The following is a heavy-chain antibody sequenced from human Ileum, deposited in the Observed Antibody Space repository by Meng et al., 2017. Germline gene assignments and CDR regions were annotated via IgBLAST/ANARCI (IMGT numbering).Heavy chain of an antibody. CDR2: IYSNGNT. D-gene: IGHD2-8*01. Sequence: QVQLQESGPRLVKPSQTLSLTCPVPGGSISSGDYYWSWVRQSPGKGPEWIGYIYSNGNTYSNPSLRGRLMISIDTSKNQFSLKLSSVTAADTAVYYCARAPKYCTNAVCSRPLDSWGQGTLVTVSS. CDR3: ARAPKYCTNAVCSRPLDS. CDR1: GGSISSGDYY. J-gene: IGHJ4*02. V-gene: IGHV4-30-4*01.